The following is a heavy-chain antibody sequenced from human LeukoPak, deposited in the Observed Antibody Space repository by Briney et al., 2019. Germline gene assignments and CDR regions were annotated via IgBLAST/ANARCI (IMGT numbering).Heavy chain of an antibody. CDR1: GGSISSSSYY. Sequence: SETLSLTCTVSGGSISSSSYYWGWIRQPPGKGLEWIGSIYYSGSTYYNPSLKSRVTISVDTSKNQFSLKLSSVTAADTAVYYCARIGSSWYSIAHYYYYMDVWGKGTTVTVSS. J-gene: IGHJ6*03. CDR3: ARIGSSWYSIAHYYYYMDV. D-gene: IGHD6-13*01. CDR2: IYYSGST. V-gene: IGHV4-39*07.